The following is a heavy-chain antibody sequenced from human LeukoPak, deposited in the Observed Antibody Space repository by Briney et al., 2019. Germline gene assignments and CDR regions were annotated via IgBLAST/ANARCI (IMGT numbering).Heavy chain of an antibody. V-gene: IGHV4-59*01. CDR2: IYYSGST. CDR1: GGSISSYY. CDR3: AIGEVALNWFDP. J-gene: IGHJ5*02. Sequence: PSETLSLTCTVSGGSISSYYWTWIRQPPGKGLEWIAYIYYSGSTNYNPSLTGRVTISVDKSKNQFSLKLRSVTAADTAVYYCAIGEVALNWFDPWGQGTLVTVSS. D-gene: IGHD2-15*01.